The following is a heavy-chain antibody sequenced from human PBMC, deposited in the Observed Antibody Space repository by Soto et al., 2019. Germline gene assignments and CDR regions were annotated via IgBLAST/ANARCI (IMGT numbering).Heavy chain of an antibody. J-gene: IGHJ6*02. D-gene: IGHD3-10*01. CDR3: ARSGGNSYYYGMDV. CDR2: IYYSANT. Sequence: QVQLQEAGPGLVKPSQTLSLTCSVSGGSISSGGYYWSWIRQPPGKGLERIGYIYYSANTHYNPSLKGRVSISADTSKNQFSLTLSSVTAADTAVYYCARSGGNSYYYGMDVWGQGTTVTVSS. CDR1: GGSISSGGYY. V-gene: IGHV4-31*02.